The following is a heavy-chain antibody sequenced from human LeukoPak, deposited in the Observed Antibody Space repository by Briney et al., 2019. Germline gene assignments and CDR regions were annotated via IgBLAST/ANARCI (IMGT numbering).Heavy chain of an antibody. Sequence: PSETLSLTCTVSGGSISSGGYYWSWIRQHPGKGLEWIGYIYYSGSTYYNPSLKSRVTISVDTSKNQFSLKLSSVTAADTAVYYCARHFSNSPYYDFWSGSSYYYYGMDVWGQGTTVTVSS. D-gene: IGHD3-3*01. J-gene: IGHJ6*02. CDR3: ARHFSNSPYYDFWSGSSYYYYGMDV. CDR1: GGSISSGGYY. CDR2: IYYSGST. V-gene: IGHV4-31*03.